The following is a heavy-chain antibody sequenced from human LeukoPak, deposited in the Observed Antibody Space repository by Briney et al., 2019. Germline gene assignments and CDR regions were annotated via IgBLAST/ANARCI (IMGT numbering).Heavy chain of an antibody. CDR1: GGSISTSTYY. J-gene: IGHJ4*02. CDR3: ARRRAVGSGSYEFDY. CDR2: ISYSGNT. D-gene: IGHD1-26*01. V-gene: IGHV4-39*01. Sequence: PSETLSLTCTVSGGSISTSTYYWGWIRQSPGTGLEWIASISYSGNTYYNPSLKSRVTISVDTSKNQFSLRLSSVTAADTAVYYCARRRAVGSGSYEFDYWGQGALVAVSS.